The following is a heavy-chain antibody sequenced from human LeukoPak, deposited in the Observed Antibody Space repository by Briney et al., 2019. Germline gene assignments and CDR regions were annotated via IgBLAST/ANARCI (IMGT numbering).Heavy chain of an antibody. D-gene: IGHD3-10*01. V-gene: IGHV1-18*01. CDR2: ISAYNGNT. J-gene: IGHJ3*02. CDR1: GYTFTSYG. Sequence: ASVKASCKASGYTFTSYGISWVRQAPGQGLEWMGWISAYNGNTNYAHKFQGRATMTTDTSTNTAYMELRSLRSDDTAVYYCARADYGSGRFDAFHIWGQGTMVTVSS. CDR3: ARADYGSGRFDAFHI.